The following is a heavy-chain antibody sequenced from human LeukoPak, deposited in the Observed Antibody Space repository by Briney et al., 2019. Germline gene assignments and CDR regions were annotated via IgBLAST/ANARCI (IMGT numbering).Heavy chain of an antibody. J-gene: IGHJ4*02. V-gene: IGHV3-30*04. D-gene: IGHD3-22*01. CDR3: VKDYDSSGWTRRN. CDR2: ISYDGSNK. CDR1: GFTFSSYA. Sequence: GGSLRLSCAASGFTFSSYAMHWVRQAPGKGLEWVAVISYDGSNKYYADSVKGRFTISRDDSKNTLYLQLNSLRADDTAVYYCVKDYDSSGWTRRNWGQGTLVTVSS.